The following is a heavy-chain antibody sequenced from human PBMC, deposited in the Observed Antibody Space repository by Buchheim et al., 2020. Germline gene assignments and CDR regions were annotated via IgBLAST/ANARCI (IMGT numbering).Heavy chain of an antibody. CDR3: AKSGAFGGVIVTRFDY. Sequence: EVQLVESGGALVQPGGSLRLSCATSGFTFTNYGMRWVRQAPGKGLEWVASVNQDGGGQYYVDSVKGRFTISRDNSKNTLYLQMNSLRAEDTAVYYCAKSGAFGGVIVTRFDYWGQGTL. J-gene: IGHJ4*02. CDR2: VNQDGGGQ. V-gene: IGHV3-7*01. CDR1: GFTFTNYG. D-gene: IGHD3-16*02.